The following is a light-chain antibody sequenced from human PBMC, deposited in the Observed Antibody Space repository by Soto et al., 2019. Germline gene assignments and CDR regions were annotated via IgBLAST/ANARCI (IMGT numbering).Light chain of an antibody. CDR3: QQYGSSPRT. J-gene: IGKJ1*01. CDR1: QTIGSTS. CDR2: GAS. V-gene: IGKV3-20*01. Sequence: EIVLTQSPGTLSLSLGEIATLSFSTSQTIGSTSLAWYQQKPGQAPRLLIYGASTRATGIPDRFSGSESGTDFTLTISRLEPEDFAVYYCQQYGSSPRTFGQGTKVDIK.